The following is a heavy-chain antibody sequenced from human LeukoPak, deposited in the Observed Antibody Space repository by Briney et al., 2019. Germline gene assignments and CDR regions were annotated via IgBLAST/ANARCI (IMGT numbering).Heavy chain of an antibody. CDR3: ARAMSIAARLQTIFDY. CDR1: GFTFSSYE. CDR2: ISSSGSTI. D-gene: IGHD6-6*01. V-gene: IGHV3-48*03. J-gene: IGHJ4*02. Sequence: GGSLRLSCAASGFTFSSYEMNWVRQAPGKGLEWVSYISSSGSTIYYADSVKGRFTISRDNAKNTLYLQMNSLRAEDTAVYYCARAMSIAARLQTIFDYWGQGTLVTVSS.